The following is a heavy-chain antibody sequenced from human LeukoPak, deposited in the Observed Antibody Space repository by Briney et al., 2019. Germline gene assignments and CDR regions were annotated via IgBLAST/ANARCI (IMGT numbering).Heavy chain of an antibody. Sequence: GGSLRLSCAASGFTFSSYSMNWVRQAPGKGLEWVSSISSSSSYIYYADSVKGRFTISRDNAKDSLYLQMNSLRAEDTAVYYCARCLSPREVGATNYWGQGTQVTDSS. CDR3: ARCLSPREVGATNY. J-gene: IGHJ4*02. V-gene: IGHV3-21*01. CDR1: GFTFSSYS. D-gene: IGHD1-26*01. CDR2: ISSSSSYI.